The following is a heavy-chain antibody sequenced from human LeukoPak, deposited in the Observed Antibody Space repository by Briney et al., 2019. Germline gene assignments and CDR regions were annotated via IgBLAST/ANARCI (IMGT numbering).Heavy chain of an antibody. CDR3: ARMGGSNWNREINWFDP. CDR1: GFTFSSYS. CDR2: ISSSSSTI. V-gene: IGHV3-48*04. D-gene: IGHD1-1*01. J-gene: IGHJ5*02. Sequence: PGGSLRLSCAASGFTFSSYSMNWVRQAPGKGLEWVSYISSSSSTIYYADSVKGRFTISRDNAKNSLYLQMNSLRAEDTAVYYCARMGGSNWNREINWFDPWGQGTLATVSS.